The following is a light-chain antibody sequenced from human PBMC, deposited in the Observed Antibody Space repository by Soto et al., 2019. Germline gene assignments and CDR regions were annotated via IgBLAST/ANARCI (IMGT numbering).Light chain of an antibody. J-gene: IGKJ4*01. V-gene: IGKV3-20*01. CDR1: QTVSNSY. CDR2: GAS. CDR3: QHYGNSLLT. Sequence: EIVLTQSPATLSLSPGERATLSCRASQTVSNSYLAWYQHKPGQAPRLLIYGASYRATGVPARFTGSGSGTDFTLTISSLQPEDFAVYYCQHYGNSLLTFGGGTKVQI.